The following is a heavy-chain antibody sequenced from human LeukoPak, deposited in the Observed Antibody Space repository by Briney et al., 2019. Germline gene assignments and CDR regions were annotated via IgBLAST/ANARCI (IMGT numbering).Heavy chain of an antibody. V-gene: IGHV3-7*01. J-gene: IGHJ4*02. Sequence: GGSLRLSCAASGFTFSGYWMSWVRQAPGKGLEWVANIKQDGSEKYYVDSVKGRFTISRDNAKNSLYLQMNSLRAEDTAVYYCARDDHYYDSSGYPPGGYWGQGTLVTVSS. D-gene: IGHD3-22*01. CDR3: ARDDHYYDSSGYPPGGY. CDR2: IKQDGSEK. CDR1: GFTFSGYW.